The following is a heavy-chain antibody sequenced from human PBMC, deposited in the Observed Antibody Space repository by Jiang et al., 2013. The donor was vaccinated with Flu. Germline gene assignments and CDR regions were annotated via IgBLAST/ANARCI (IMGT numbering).Heavy chain of an antibody. J-gene: IGHJ4*02. CDR3: ARVADTVTTHFDY. CDR2: IYSGGST. V-gene: IGHV3-53*02. Sequence: VQLVETGGGLIQPGGSLRLSCAASGFTVSSNYMSWVRQAPGKGLEWVSVIYSGGSTYYADSVKGRFTISRDNSKNTLYLQMNSLRAEDTAVYYCARVADTVTTHFDYWGQGTLVTVSS. CDR1: GFTVSSNY. D-gene: IGHD4-17*01.